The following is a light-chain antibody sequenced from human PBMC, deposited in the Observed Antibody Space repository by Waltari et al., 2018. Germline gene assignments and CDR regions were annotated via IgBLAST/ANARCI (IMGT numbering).Light chain of an antibody. J-gene: IGLJ3*02. V-gene: IGLV7-43*01. CDR1: AGAVPTGYQ. Sequence: QPVVTQGPSLTVSPGAAAAITCASSAGAVPTGYQPNWFQQHPGQAPRALIYSTSNQPSGTPARFSGSLLGGKAALTLSGVQPEDEAEYYCLLYYGGAQLVFGGGTKLTVL. CDR2: STS. CDR3: LLYYGGAQLV.